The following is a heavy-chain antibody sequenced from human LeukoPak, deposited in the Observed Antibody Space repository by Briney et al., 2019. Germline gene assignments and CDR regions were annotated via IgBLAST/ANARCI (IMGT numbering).Heavy chain of an antibody. CDR3: ARDARFLEWFLDAFDI. CDR1: GFTFSDYY. D-gene: IGHD3-3*01. CDR2: ISTSGSTI. J-gene: IGHJ3*02. Sequence: PGGSLRLSCAASGFTFSDYYISWLRQAPGKGLEWVSYISTSGSTIYYADSVKGRFTSSRDNANNLLYLQMNSLRAEDTAVYYCARDARFLEWFLDAFDIWGQGTMVTVSS. V-gene: IGHV3-11*04.